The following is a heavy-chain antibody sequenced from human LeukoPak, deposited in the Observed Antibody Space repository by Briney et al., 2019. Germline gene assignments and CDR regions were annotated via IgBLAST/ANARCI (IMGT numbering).Heavy chain of an antibody. J-gene: IGHJ6*04. CDR1: GGSISSDY. CDR3: ARVSVVYGMVF. V-gene: IGHV4-59*01. D-gene: IGHD4-23*01. Sequence: SETLSLTCSVSGGSISSDYWAWIRQPPGKGLDWIGYMFYTGSTNYNPSLKSRVTISLATSKKQFSLKLSSVTAADTAVYYCARVSVVYGMVFWGGGTTATVPS. CDR2: MFYTGST.